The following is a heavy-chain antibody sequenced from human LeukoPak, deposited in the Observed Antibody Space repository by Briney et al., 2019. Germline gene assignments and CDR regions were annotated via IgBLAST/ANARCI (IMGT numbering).Heavy chain of an antibody. Sequence: SQTLSLTCTVSGGSISSGDYYWSWIRQPPGKGLEWIGYIYYSGSTYYNPSLKSRVTISIDTSKNQFSLKLSSVTAADTAVYYCASTHPRVDTAMGFDYWGQGTLVTVSS. D-gene: IGHD5-18*01. V-gene: IGHV4-30-4*01. CDR2: IYYSGST. J-gene: IGHJ4*02. CDR3: ASTHPRVDTAMGFDY. CDR1: GGSISSGDYY.